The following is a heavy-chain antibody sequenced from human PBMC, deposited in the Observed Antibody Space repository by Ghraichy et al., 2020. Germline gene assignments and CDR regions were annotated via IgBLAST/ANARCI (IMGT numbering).Heavy chain of an antibody. CDR3: TRPEYSSSPIDY. Sequence: GGSLRLSCAASGFTFSGSAMHWVRQASGKGLEWVGRIRSKANSYATAYAASVKGRFIISRDDSKNTAYLQMNSLKTEDTAVYYCTRPEYSSSPIDYWGQGTLVTVSS. D-gene: IGHD6-6*01. V-gene: IGHV3-73*01. CDR2: IRSKANSYAT. J-gene: IGHJ4*02. CDR1: GFTFSGSA.